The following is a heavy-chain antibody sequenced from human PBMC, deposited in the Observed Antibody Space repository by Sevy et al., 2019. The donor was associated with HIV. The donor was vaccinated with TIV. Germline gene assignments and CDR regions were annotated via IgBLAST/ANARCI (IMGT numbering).Heavy chain of an antibody. D-gene: IGHD4-4*01. CDR3: TTDAHDFTNYPSPYYFDQ. J-gene: IGHJ4*02. CDR1: GFTVSDAW. Sequence: GGSLRLSCAASGFTVSDAWMSWVRQAPGKGLEWVGRIKSKTDGGPTDYAAPVKGRFTISRDESKNTLYLQMNSLKTEDTAVYYCTTDAHDFTNYPSPYYFDQWGQGTLVTVSS. CDR2: IKSKTDGGPT. V-gene: IGHV3-15*01.